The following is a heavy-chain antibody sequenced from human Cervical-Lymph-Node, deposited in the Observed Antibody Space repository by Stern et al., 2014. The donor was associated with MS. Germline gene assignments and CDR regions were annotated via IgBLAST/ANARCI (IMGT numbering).Heavy chain of an antibody. CDR1: GYTFTAYF. J-gene: IGHJ4*02. CDR2: ISPKTGSA. Sequence: VQLVESGAEVERPGASVKVSCKASGYTFTAYFLHWVRQAPGQGLEWMGWISPKTGSATYAQEFQDRVTMTRDTSINTGYMEVSSLRSDDTAVYYCARDRGSYSDYWGQGTLVAVSS. V-gene: IGHV1-2*02. CDR3: ARDRGSYSDY. D-gene: IGHD1-26*01.